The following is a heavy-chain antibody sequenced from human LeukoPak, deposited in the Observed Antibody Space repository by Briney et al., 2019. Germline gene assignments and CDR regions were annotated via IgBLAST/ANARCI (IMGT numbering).Heavy chain of an antibody. J-gene: IGHJ4*02. Sequence: PGGSLRLSCAASGFTFSSYGMHWVRQAPGKGLEWVAFIRYDGSNKYYEDSVKGRFTISRDKSKNTLYLQMNSLRAEDTAVYYFAKDRLLWFGELLPPYYFDYWGQGTLVTVSS. CDR3: AKDRLLWFGELLPPYYFDY. D-gene: IGHD3-10*01. V-gene: IGHV3-30*02. CDR1: GFTFSSYG. CDR2: IRYDGSNK.